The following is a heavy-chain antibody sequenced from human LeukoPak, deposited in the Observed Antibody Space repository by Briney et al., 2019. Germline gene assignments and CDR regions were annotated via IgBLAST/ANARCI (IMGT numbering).Heavy chain of an antibody. Sequence: GGSLRLSCAASGFAFSSYSMNWVRQAPGKGLEWLGRIKSISYGGTIDYAAPVKGRFTISRDDSKNTLYLQMDSLETEDTAIYYCTRTWPGNTCFNFWGQGTLVTVSS. J-gene: IGHJ4*02. CDR3: TRTWPGNTCFNF. D-gene: IGHD1-7*01. CDR2: IKSISYGGTI. V-gene: IGHV3-15*01. CDR1: GFAFSSYS.